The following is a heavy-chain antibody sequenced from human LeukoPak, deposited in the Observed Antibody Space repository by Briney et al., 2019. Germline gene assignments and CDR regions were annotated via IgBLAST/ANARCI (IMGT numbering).Heavy chain of an antibody. CDR3: ATREYCTSSSCYPRDLRGYYFNY. Sequence: GGSLRLSCAASGFTFSSYAMSWVRQAPGKGLEWVSSITSSSNYIYYADSVKGRFTISRDNAKNSLFLQMNSLRAEDTAVYYCATREYCTSSSCYPRDLRGYYFNYWGQGTLVTVSS. D-gene: IGHD2-2*01. V-gene: IGHV3-21*01. CDR1: GFTFSSYA. CDR2: ITSSSNYI. J-gene: IGHJ4*02.